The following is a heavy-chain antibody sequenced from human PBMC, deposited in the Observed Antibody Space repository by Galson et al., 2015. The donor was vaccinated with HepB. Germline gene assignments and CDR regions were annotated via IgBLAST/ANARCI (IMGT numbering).Heavy chain of an antibody. Sequence: PALVKPTQTLTLTCTFSGFSLSTSGVGVGWIRQPPGKALEWLALIYWDDDKRYSPSLKSRLTITKDTSKNQVVLTMTNMDPVDTATYYCAHMPPLNDFWSGYYTGPFDYWGQGTLVTVSS. CDR2: IYWDDDK. CDR1: GFSLSTSGVG. V-gene: IGHV2-5*02. CDR3: AHMPPLNDFWSGYYTGPFDY. D-gene: IGHD3-3*01. J-gene: IGHJ4*02.